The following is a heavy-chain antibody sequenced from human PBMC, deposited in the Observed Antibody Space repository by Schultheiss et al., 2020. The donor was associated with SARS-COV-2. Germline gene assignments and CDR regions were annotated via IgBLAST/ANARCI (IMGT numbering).Heavy chain of an antibody. V-gene: IGHV4-59*12. D-gene: IGHD3-3*01. J-gene: IGHJ6*03. Sequence: SETLSLTCTVSGGSISTYYWGWIRQPPGKGLEWIGYIYYSGSTNYNPSLKSRVTISVDASKNQFSLKLSSVTAADTAVYYCARGCTIFGVVTSYYYYYYMDVWGKGTTVTVSS. CDR1: GGSISTYY. CDR2: IYYSGST. CDR3: ARGCTIFGVVTSYYYYYYMDV.